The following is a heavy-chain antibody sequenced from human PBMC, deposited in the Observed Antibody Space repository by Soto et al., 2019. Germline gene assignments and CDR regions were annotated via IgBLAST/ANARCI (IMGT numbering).Heavy chain of an antibody. Sequence: GASVKVSCKASGYTFSNYGFSWLRQAPGQGLEWMGWISGYNGNTNYAERLQGRVTMTTDTSTSTAYMELRSLRYDDTAVYYCAREGQLGYWGQGTPVTVSS. CDR1: GYTFSNYG. CDR2: ISGYNGNT. V-gene: IGHV1-18*01. CDR3: AREGQLGY. J-gene: IGHJ4*02. D-gene: IGHD6-6*01.